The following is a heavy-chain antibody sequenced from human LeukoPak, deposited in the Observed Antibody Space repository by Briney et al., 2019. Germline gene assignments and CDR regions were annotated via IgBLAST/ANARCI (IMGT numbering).Heavy chain of an antibody. CDR1: GGSITSYY. V-gene: IGHV4-4*07. CDR3: ARDTWEGSGSYWAD. Sequence: SETLSLTCSVSGGSITSYYWSWIRRPAGKGLEWIGRIYSSGITNYSPSLKRRVTMSVDTSQNQFSLKLTSVTAADTAVYYCARDTWEGSGSYWADWGQGTLVTVSS. CDR2: IYSSGIT. D-gene: IGHD3-10*01. J-gene: IGHJ4*02.